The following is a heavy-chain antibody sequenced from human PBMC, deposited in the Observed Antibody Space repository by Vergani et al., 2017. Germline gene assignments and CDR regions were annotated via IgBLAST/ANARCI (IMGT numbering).Heavy chain of an antibody. CDR2: ISAYNGNT. CDR3: AGGYCSSTSCYIDYMDV. Sequence: QVQLVQSGAEVKKPGASVKVSCKASGYTFTSYGISWVRQAPGQGLEWMGWISAYNGNTNYAQKLQGRVTMTTDTSTSTAYMELRSLRSDDTAVYYCAGGYCSSTSCYIDYMDVWGKGTTVTVSS. D-gene: IGHD2-2*02. V-gene: IGHV1-18*01. CDR1: GYTFTSYG. J-gene: IGHJ6*03.